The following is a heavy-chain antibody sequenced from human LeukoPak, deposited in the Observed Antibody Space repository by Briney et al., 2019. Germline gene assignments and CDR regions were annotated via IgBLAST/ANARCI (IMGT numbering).Heavy chain of an antibody. CDR2: VHYSGST. V-gene: IGHV4-59*08. D-gene: IGHD3-22*01. J-gene: IGHJ4*02. CDR3: ARHGGPSDSSGYLYYLDY. Sequence: SETLSLTRTVSGGSISNYYWSWIRQPPGKGLEWLGYVHYSGSTNYNPSLKSRLTISADTSKNQFSLTLTSVTAADTAVYYCARHGGPSDSSGYLYYLDYWGQGTLVTVSS. CDR1: GGSISNYY.